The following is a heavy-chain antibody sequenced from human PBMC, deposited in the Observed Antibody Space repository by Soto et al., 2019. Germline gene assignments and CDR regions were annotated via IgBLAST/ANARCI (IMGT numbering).Heavy chain of an antibody. Sequence: EVQVVESRGGLVQPGGSLRLSCAASGVTLSDHYMDWVRQAPGKGLEWVGRSRNKAMSYSTEYAASVRGRFTISRDDSEDLVYLEMNSLKTEDTAVYYCAVDVVGTGSYWGQGTLVTVSS. CDR1: GVTLSDHY. CDR3: AVDVVGTGSY. D-gene: IGHD5-12*01. CDR2: SRNKAMSYST. V-gene: IGHV3-72*01. J-gene: IGHJ4*02.